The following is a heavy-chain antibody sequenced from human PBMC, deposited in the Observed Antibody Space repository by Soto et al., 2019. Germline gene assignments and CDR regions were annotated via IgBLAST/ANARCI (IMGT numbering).Heavy chain of an antibody. CDR2: ISGSGGSP. D-gene: IGHD2-15*01. CDR1: GFTFNSYT. V-gene: IGHV3-23*01. Sequence: GGSLRLSCAASGFTFNSYTMAWVRQAPGKGLEWVSSISGSGGSPSYADSVQGRFTISRDNSRNTLSLQMNSLRAEDTATYYCAKARCSVNSCYVPDYWGHGSLVTVSS. J-gene: IGHJ4*01. CDR3: AKARCSVNSCYVPDY.